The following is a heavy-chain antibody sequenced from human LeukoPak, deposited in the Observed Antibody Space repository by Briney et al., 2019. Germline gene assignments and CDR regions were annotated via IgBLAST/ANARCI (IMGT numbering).Heavy chain of an antibody. CDR1: GFTFSSYW. D-gene: IGHD3-22*01. CDR2: IKQDGSEK. Sequence: GGSLRLSCAASGFTFSSYWMSWVRQAPGKGLEWVANIKQDGSEKYYVDSVKGRFTISRDNAKNSLYLQMNSLRAEDTAVYYCARETYYYDSSGYYKFDYWGQGTLVTVSS. CDR3: ARETYYYDSSGYYKFDY. J-gene: IGHJ4*02. V-gene: IGHV3-7*01.